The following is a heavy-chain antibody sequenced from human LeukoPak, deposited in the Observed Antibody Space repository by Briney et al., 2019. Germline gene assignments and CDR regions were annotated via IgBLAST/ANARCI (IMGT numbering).Heavy chain of an antibody. Sequence: GGSLRLSCTASGFTFSSTGMHWVRQAPGKGLDWVASISYDGSSKKYVDSVKGRFTISRDNSKRTLYLQMNSLRSEDTAVYFCARGGVDYYGSGTYYLMYYFDYWGQGALVTVSS. J-gene: IGHJ4*02. V-gene: IGHV3-30*03. CDR3: ARGGVDYYGSGTYYLMYYFDY. CDR2: ISYDGSSK. D-gene: IGHD3-10*01. CDR1: GFTFSSTG.